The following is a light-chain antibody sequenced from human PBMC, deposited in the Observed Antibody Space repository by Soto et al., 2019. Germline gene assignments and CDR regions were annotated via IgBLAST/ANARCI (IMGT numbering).Light chain of an antibody. CDR2: EVT. V-gene: IGLV2-8*01. Sequence: QSALTQPPSASGSPGQSVTISCTGTSSDVGSCDYVSWYQQHPGKAPKLILYEVTKRPSGVPDRFSGSTSGNTASLTVSGLQAEDEADYFCSSCAGSDNSMVFGGGTKLTVL. J-gene: IGLJ2*01. CDR3: SSCAGSDNSMV. CDR1: SSDVGSCDY.